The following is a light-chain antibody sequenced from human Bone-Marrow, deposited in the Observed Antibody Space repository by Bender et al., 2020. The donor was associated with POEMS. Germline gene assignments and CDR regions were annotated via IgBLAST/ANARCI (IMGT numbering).Light chain of an antibody. V-gene: IGLV1-44*01. CDR1: SSNIGSYT. J-gene: IGLJ3*02. CDR2: DVT. CDR3: QSYDNDDLVV. Sequence: QSVVTQPPSASGTPGQRVTISCSGSSSNIGSYTVKWFQQFPGTAPKLIIYDVTDRPSGVSDRFSASKSGNTASLTISGLQAEDEADYYCQSYDNDDLVVFGGGTKLTVL.